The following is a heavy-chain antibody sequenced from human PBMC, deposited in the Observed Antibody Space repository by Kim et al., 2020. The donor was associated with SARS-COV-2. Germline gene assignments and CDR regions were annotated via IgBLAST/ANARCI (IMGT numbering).Heavy chain of an antibody. CDR1: GFTFSRYA. V-gene: IGHV3-23*01. J-gene: IGHJ3*01. CDR2: ISGSGGTT. D-gene: IGHD3-16*01. Sequence: GGSLRLSCAASGFTFSRYAMYWVRQAPGKGLKWVSVISGSGGTTYYADSVKGRFTVSRDNSKNTLSLQMNNLRAEDTAVYSCPKGEQYLDPPAFDL. CDR3: PKGEQYLDPPAFDL.